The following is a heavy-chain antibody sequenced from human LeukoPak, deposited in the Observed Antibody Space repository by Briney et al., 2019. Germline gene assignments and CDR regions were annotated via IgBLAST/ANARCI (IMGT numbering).Heavy chain of an antibody. CDR2: IYSGGST. CDR3: ARGLAYCSGGSCR. J-gene: IGHJ4*02. CDR1: GFTVSTNY. Sequence: GGSLRLSCVASGFTVSTNYMNWVRQAPGKGLEWVSVIYSGGSTYYADSVKGRFTISRDNSKNTLYLQMNRLRAEDTAVYYCARGLAYCSGGSCRWGQGTLVTVSS. D-gene: IGHD2-15*01. V-gene: IGHV3-53*01.